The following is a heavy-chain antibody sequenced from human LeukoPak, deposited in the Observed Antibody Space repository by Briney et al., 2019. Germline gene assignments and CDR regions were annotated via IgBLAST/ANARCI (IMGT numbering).Heavy chain of an antibody. Sequence: SGTLSLTCTVSGGSISSHYWSWIRQPPGKGLEWIGYIYYSGSTNYNPSLKSRVTISVDTSKNQFSLKLSSVTAADTAVYYCASMGIADRWGQGTLVTVSS. CDR3: ASMGIADR. V-gene: IGHV4-59*11. D-gene: IGHD6-13*01. CDR1: GGSISSHY. CDR2: IYYSGST. J-gene: IGHJ4*02.